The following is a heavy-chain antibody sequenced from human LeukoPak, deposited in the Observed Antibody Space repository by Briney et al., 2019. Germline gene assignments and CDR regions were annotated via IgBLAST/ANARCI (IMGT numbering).Heavy chain of an antibody. J-gene: IGHJ6*03. CDR1: GFTFSSYA. CDR3: ARDRCSGGRCYSLSVGYMDV. Sequence: GGSLRLSCAASGFTFSSYAMTWVRQAPGKGLEWVSSISSSGGSTYYADSVRGRFTISRDNAKNSLYLQMNSLRAEDTAVYYCARDRCSGGRCYSLSVGYMDVWGKGTTVTVSS. CDR2: ISSSGGST. D-gene: IGHD2-15*01. V-gene: IGHV3-23*01.